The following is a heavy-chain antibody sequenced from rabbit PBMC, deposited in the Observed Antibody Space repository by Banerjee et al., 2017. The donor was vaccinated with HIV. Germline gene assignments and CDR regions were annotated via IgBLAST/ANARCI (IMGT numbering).Heavy chain of an antibody. D-gene: IGHD4-1*01. Sequence: QEQLEESGGGLVQPEGSLTLTCTASGFSFSNKYVMCWVRQAPGKGLEWIGCINTSSGNTVYATWAKGRFTISKTSWTTVTLQMTSLTAADTATYFCARYSSGDWSYFTLWGQGTLVTVS. CDR2: INTSSGNT. J-gene: IGHJ4*01. V-gene: IGHV1S45*01. CDR3: ARYSSGDWSYFTL. CDR1: GFSFSNKYV.